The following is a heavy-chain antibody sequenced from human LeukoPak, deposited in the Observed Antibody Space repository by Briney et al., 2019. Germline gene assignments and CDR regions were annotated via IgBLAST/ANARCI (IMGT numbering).Heavy chain of an antibody. CDR1: GYTFTAYY. D-gene: IGHD4-23*01. CDR2: INPNSGGT. V-gene: IGHV1-2*02. J-gene: IGHJ3*02. Sequence: ASVTVSCKASGYTFTAYYIHWVRQAPGQGLEWMGWINPNSGGTNYALKFRGRVTMTRDTSISTASMELSRLISDDTAVYYCARPQDHGGNVENFNIWGQGTMVTVSS. CDR3: ARPQDHGGNVENFNI.